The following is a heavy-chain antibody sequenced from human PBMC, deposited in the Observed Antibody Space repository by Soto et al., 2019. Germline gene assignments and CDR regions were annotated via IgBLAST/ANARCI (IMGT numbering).Heavy chain of an antibody. CDR1: GFTFSSYA. Sequence: GGSLRLSCAASGFTFSSYAMNWVRQAPGKGLEWASGISGSGSSTNYADSVKGRFTISRDNSKNTLYLQMSSLRAEDTAVYYCARAQEVSNQGWFDPWGQGTLVTVSS. CDR3: ARAQEVSNQGWFDP. CDR2: ISGSGSST. J-gene: IGHJ5*02. V-gene: IGHV3-23*01. D-gene: IGHD4-4*01.